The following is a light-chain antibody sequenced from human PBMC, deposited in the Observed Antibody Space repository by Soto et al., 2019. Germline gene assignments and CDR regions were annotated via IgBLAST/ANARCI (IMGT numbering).Light chain of an antibody. CDR2: GAS. Sequence: EIVLTQSPGTRSLSPGERATLSCRASQSVNSRYLAWYQQKPGQAPRLLIYGASDRATGIPDRFSGSGSGTDFTLTISRLEPEDFAVYYCQQYGDSPLLTFGGGTKVDIK. J-gene: IGKJ4*01. CDR3: QQYGDSPLLT. CDR1: QSVNSRY. V-gene: IGKV3-20*01.